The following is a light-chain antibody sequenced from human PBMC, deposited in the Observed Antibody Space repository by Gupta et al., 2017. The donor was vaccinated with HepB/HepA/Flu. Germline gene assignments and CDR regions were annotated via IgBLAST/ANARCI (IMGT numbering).Light chain of an antibody. CDR2: DAP. V-gene: IGKV3-11*01. CDR3: QHRLNWPLT. CDR1: QSVSNF. Sequence: EIVLTQSPATLSLSPGERATLSCRASQSVSNFLAWYQQTPGQAPRLLIYDAPNRATGIPARFSGSGSGTDFILTISSLEPEDFAVFYCQHRLNWPLTFGGGTKVEIK. J-gene: IGKJ4*01.